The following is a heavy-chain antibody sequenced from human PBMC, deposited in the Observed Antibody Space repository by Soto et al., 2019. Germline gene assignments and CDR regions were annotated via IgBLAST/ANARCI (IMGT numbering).Heavy chain of an antibody. CDR1: GGSISNYY. J-gene: IGHJ4*02. D-gene: IGHD2-2*01. CDR2: IYYSGST. CDR3: ARAVLPATAPFDY. V-gene: IGHV4-59*01. Sequence: SETLSLACIVSGGSISNYYWSWIRQPPGKGLEWIGYIYYSGSTNYNPSLQSRVTISVDTSKNQFSLKLSSVTAADTAVYYCARAVLPATAPFDYWGQGTLVTVSS.